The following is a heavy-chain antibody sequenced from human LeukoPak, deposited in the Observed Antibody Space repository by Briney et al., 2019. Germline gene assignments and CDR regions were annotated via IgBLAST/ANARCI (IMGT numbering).Heavy chain of an antibody. D-gene: IGHD6-13*01. V-gene: IGHV1-3*01. CDR3: ARDRRIAAAVGWFDP. CDR1: GYTFTSYA. CDR2: INAGNGNT. J-gene: IGHJ5*02. Sequence: ASVKVSCKASGYTFTSYAMHWVRQAPGQRLEWMGWINAGNGNTKYSQKFQGRVTITRDTSASTAYMELSSLRSEDTAVYYCARDRRIAAAVGWFDPWGQGTLVTVSS.